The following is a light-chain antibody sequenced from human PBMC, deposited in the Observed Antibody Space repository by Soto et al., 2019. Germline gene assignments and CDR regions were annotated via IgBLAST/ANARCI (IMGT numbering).Light chain of an antibody. CDR2: DAS. Sequence: EIVLTQSPATLALSRGERAARSCRGSQSVSSYLAWYQQKPGQAPRLLIYDASNRATGIPARFSGSGSGTDLTLTISSLEPEDFAVYYCQQRSNWPPITFGQGTRLEIK. CDR1: QSVSSY. V-gene: IGKV3-11*01. CDR3: QQRSNWPPIT. J-gene: IGKJ5*01.